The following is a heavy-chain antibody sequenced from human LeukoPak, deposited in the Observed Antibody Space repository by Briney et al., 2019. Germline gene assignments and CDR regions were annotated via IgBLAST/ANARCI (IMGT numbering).Heavy chain of an antibody. CDR1: GGSISSGGYY. D-gene: IGHD6-19*01. V-gene: IGHV4-39*07. CDR2: INHSGST. CDR3: ARVPVRSGWYN. Sequence: SETLSLTCTVSGGSISSGGYYWSWIRQPPGKGLEWIGEINHSGSTNYNPSLKSRVTISVDTSKNQFSLKLSSVTAADTAVYYCARVPVRSGWYNWGQGTLVTVSS. J-gene: IGHJ4*02.